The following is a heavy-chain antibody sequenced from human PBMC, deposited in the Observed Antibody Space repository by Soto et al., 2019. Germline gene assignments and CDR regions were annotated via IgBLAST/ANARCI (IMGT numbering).Heavy chain of an antibody. V-gene: IGHV3-30-3*01. J-gene: IGHJ6*02. Sequence: QVQLVESGGGVVQPGRSLRLSCAASGFTFSSYAMHWVRQAPGKGLEWVAVISYDGSNKYYADSVKGRFTISRDNSKNTLYLQMNSLRAEDTAVYYCATDSSGYSSGWYGPYYGMDVWGQGTTVTVSS. CDR3: ATDSSGYSSGWYGPYYGMDV. D-gene: IGHD6-19*01. CDR2: ISYDGSNK. CDR1: GFTFSSYA.